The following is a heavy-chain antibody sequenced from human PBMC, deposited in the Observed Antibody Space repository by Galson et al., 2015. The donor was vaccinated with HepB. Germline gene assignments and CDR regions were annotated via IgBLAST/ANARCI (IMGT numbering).Heavy chain of an antibody. D-gene: IGHD2-15*01. CDR1: GFTFSSYG. CDR2: IWYDGSNK. Sequence: SLRLSCAASGFTFSSYGMHWVRQAPGKGLEWVAVIWYDGSNKYYADSVKGRFTISRDNSKNTLYLQMNSLRAEDTAVYYCARGRYCSGGSCYDYYGMDVWGQGTTVAVSS. J-gene: IGHJ6*02. V-gene: IGHV3-33*01. CDR3: ARGRYCSGGSCYDYYGMDV.